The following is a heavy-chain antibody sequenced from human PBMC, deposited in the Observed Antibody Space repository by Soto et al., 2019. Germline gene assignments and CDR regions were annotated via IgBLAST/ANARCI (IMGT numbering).Heavy chain of an antibody. D-gene: IGHD2-8*01. Sequence: LRLSCATSGFTFSSYPIHWVRQAPGKGPVWVSRITEDGSGTTYADSVKGRFTVTRDNAKNTMYLQMSGLGAEDTAVYHCVRGTNGWRGMDYWGQG. CDR3: VRGTNGWRGMDY. CDR1: GFTFSSYP. CDR2: ITEDGSGT. V-gene: IGHV3-74*01. J-gene: IGHJ4*02.